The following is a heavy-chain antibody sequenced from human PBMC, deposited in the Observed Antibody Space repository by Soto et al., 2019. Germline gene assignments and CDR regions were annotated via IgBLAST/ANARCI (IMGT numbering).Heavy chain of an antibody. Sequence: PSETLSLTCAVYGGSFSGYYWSWIRQPPGKGLEWIGEINHSGSTNYNPSLKSRVTISVDTSKNQFSLKLSPVTAADTAVYYCAKGQRITMIVVPARARFDPWGQGTLVTVSS. CDR3: AKGQRITMIVVPARARFDP. D-gene: IGHD3-22*01. V-gene: IGHV4-34*01. J-gene: IGHJ5*02. CDR2: INHSGST. CDR1: GGSFSGYY.